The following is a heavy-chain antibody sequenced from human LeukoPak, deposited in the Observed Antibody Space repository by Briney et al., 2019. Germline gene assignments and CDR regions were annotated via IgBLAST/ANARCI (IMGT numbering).Heavy chain of an antibody. CDR3: ARHPSGWFDP. V-gene: IGHV4-38-2*02. J-gene: IGHJ5*02. Sequence: SETLSLTCTVSGYSISSGYYWGWIRQPPGKGLEWIGSIYHSGSTYYNPSLKSRVTISVDTSKNQFSLKLSSVTAADTAVYYCARHPSGWFDPWGQGTLVTVSS. CDR1: GYSISSGYY. CDR2: IYHSGST.